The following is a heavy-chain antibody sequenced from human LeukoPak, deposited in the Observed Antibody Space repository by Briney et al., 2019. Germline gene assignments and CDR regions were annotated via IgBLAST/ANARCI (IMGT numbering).Heavy chain of an antibody. CDR2: IYDSGSS. V-gene: IGHV4-59*02. J-gene: IGHJ5*02. CDR1: GGSVRNYY. CDR3: VRDRDFSYFDP. D-gene: IGHD1-26*01. Sequence: SETLSLTCRVSGGSVRNYYWSWIRQSPGKRLEWIGFIYDSGSSNSNPSLENRVAMSIDRSKNEFSLQLTSASAADTAVYFCVRDRDFSYFDPWGQGILVTVSS.